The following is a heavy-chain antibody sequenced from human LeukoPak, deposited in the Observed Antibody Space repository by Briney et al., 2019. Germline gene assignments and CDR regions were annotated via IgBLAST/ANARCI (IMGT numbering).Heavy chain of an antibody. D-gene: IGHD3-3*01. CDR2: TSGSGGST. J-gene: IGHJ5*02. Sequence: GGSLRLSCAASGFTFSSSAMSWVRQALGEGLEWVSATSGSGGSTYYADSVKGRFSVSRDNSKNTLYLQINSLRAEDTAVYYCARLQVAYYDPSGFDPWGQGSLVTVSS. CDR1: GFTFSSSA. V-gene: IGHV3-23*01. CDR3: ARLQVAYYDPSGFDP.